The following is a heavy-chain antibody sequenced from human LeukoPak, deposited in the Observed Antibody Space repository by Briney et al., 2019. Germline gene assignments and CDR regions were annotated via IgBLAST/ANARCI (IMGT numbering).Heavy chain of an antibody. CDR1: GFTFSSHG. D-gene: IGHD5-18*01. Sequence: GGTLRLSCAASGFTFSSHGMNWVRQAPGKGLEWVSGISPSGGITYYTDSVKGRFTISRDNAKNSLYLQMNSLRAEDTAVYYCARELGGKWIQLSGALDIWGQGTMVTVSS. CDR2: ISPSGGIT. CDR3: ARELGGKWIQLSGALDI. V-gene: IGHV3-23*01. J-gene: IGHJ3*02.